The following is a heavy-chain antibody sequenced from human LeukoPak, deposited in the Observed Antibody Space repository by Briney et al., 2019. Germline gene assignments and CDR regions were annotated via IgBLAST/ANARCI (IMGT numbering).Heavy chain of an antibody. Sequence: PGGSLRLSCAASGFTFSSYGMHWVRQAPGKGLEWVAVIWYDESNKYYADSVKGRFTISRDNSKNTLYLQMNSLRAEDTAVYYCAKELRYSSSWVFDYWGQGTLVTVSS. D-gene: IGHD6-13*01. J-gene: IGHJ4*02. CDR1: GFTFSSYG. CDR2: IWYDESNK. V-gene: IGHV3-33*06. CDR3: AKELRYSSSWVFDY.